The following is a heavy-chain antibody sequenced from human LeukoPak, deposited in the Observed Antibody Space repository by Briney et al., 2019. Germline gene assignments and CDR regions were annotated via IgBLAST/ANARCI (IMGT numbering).Heavy chain of an antibody. V-gene: IGHV3-23*01. J-gene: IGHJ5*02. CDR2: MSSSGGST. CDR3: AKKDGYSYGPTGFDP. D-gene: IGHD5-18*01. Sequence: GGSLRLSCAASGFTFSSYAMSWVRQAPGKGLEWVSAMSSSGGSTYYADSVKGRFTISRDNSKNTLYLQMNSLRAEDTAVYYCAKKDGYSYGPTGFDPWGQGTLVTVSS. CDR1: GFTFSSYA.